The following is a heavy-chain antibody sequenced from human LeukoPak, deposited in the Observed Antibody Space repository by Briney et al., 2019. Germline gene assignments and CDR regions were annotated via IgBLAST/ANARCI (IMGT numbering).Heavy chain of an antibody. Sequence: GESLKISCKGSGYAFTNYWIGWVRQMPGKGLEWMAMVYPGDSATKYSPSFRGQVTISADTSVTTAYLQWRSLKSSDTAMYYCARRSPYDISSTFADYWGQGTLVTVSS. CDR2: VYPGDSAT. CDR1: GYAFTNYW. J-gene: IGHJ4*02. D-gene: IGHD6-6*01. CDR3: ARRSPYDISSTFADY. V-gene: IGHV5-51*01.